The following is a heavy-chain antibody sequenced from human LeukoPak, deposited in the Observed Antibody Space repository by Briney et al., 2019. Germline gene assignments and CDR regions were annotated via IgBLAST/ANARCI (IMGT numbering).Heavy chain of an antibody. CDR1: GFMFSRYG. CDR2: ISYDGNNK. CDR3: TRVAHQPMDV. Sequence: PGGSLRLSCAASGFMFSRYGVHWVRQAPGKGLEWVALISYDGNNKYYADSMKGRFTISRDNSNNTLYLRMNSLRVEDTAVYYCTRVAHQPMDVWGQGTTVTVSS. D-gene: IGHD2-2*01. J-gene: IGHJ6*02. V-gene: IGHV3-30*02.